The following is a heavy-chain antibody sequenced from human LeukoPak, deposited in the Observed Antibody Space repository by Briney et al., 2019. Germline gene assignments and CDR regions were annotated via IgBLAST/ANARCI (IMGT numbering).Heavy chain of an antibody. Sequence: SETLSLTCTVPGDSISNFYWSWIRQPAGKGLEWIGRIYTSGSTNYNPSLKSRVIISVDTSKNQFSLKMSPVIAADTAVYYCARVGVDYSGNIIKYYFDYWGQGTLVTVSS. J-gene: IGHJ4*02. CDR2: IYTSGST. V-gene: IGHV4-4*07. CDR3: ARVGVDYSGNIIKYYFDY. D-gene: IGHD4-23*01. CDR1: GDSISNFY.